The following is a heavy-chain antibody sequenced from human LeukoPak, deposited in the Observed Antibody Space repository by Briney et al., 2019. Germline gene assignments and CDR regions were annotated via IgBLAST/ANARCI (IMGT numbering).Heavy chain of an antibody. V-gene: IGHV4-34*01. CDR1: GGSFSGYS. CDR3: ARRLRLKNPGGDAFDI. D-gene: IGHD2/OR15-2a*01. CDR2: INHSGGT. Sequence: PSETLSLTCAVYGGSFSGYSWNWIRQPPVKGLEWIGEINHSGGTNYNPSLKSRVTISVDTSKKQFSLKLSSVTAADTAVYYCARRLRLKNPGGDAFDIWGQGTVVTVSS. J-gene: IGHJ3*02.